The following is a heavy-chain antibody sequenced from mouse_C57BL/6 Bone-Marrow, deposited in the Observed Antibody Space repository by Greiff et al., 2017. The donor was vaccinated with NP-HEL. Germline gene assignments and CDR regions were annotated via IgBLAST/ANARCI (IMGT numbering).Heavy chain of an antibody. D-gene: IGHD1-1*01. CDR3: ARDYGSFDY. J-gene: IGHJ2*01. CDR2: IYPRSGNT. Sequence: VQRVESGAELARPGASVKLSCKASGYTFTSYGISWVKQRTGQGLEWIGEIYPRSGNTYYNEKFKGKATLTADKSSSTAYMELRSLTSEDSAVYFCARDYGSFDYWGQGTTLTVSS. CDR1: GYTFTSYG. V-gene: IGHV1-81*01.